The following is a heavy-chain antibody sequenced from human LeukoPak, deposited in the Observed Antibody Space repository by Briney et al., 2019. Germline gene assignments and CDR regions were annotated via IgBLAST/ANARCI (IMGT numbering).Heavy chain of an antibody. V-gene: IGHV3-7*01. D-gene: IGHD6-19*01. J-gene: IGHJ4*02. CDR3: ARANGRIAVAGHFDY. CDR2: IKQDGSEK. Sequence: GGSLRLSCAASGFTFSSYWMSCVRQAPGKGLEWVANIKQDGSEKYYVDSVKGRFTISRDNAKNSLYLQMNSLRAEDTAVYYCARANGRIAVAGHFDYWGQGTLVTVSS. CDR1: GFTFSSYW.